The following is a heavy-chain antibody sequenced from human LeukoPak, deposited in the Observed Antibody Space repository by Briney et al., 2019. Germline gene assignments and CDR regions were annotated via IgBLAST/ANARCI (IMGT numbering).Heavy chain of an antibody. CDR1: GYTFTSYG. CDR2: ISAYNGNT. V-gene: IGHV1-18*01. CDR3: ARDNGYYDFWSGSAAFSYYYYGMDV. Sequence: EASVKVSCTASGYTFTSYGISWVRQAPGQGLEWMGWISAYNGNTNYAQKLQGRVTMTTDTSTSTAYMELRSLRSDDTAVYYCARDNGYYDFWSGSAAFSYYYYGMDVWGQGTTVTVSS. D-gene: IGHD3-3*01. J-gene: IGHJ6*02.